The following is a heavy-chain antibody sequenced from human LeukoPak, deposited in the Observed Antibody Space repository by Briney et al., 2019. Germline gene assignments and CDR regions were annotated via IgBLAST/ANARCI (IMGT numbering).Heavy chain of an antibody. CDR2: IYYSGST. V-gene: IGHV4-31*03. CDR1: GGSISSGGYY. CDR3: ARTIVVVPAATTDAFDI. Sequence: SQTLSLTCTVSGGSISSGGYYWSWIRQHPGKGLEWIGYIYYSGSTYYNPSLKSRVTISVDTSKNQFSLKLSSVTAADTAVYYCARTIVVVPAATTDAFDIWGQETMVTVSS. D-gene: IGHD2-2*01. J-gene: IGHJ3*02.